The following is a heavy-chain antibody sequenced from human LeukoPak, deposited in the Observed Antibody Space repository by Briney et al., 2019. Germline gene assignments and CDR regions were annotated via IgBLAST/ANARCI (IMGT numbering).Heavy chain of an antibody. D-gene: IGHD5/OR15-5a*01. CDR1: GGSISSYY. V-gene: IGHV4-59*01. Sequence: PSETLSLTCTVSGGSISSYYWSWIRQPPGKGLEWIGYIYYSGSTNYNPSLKSRVTISVDTSKNQFSLKLSSVTAADTAVYYCARHGGNSVYDPFEHWGQGTLVTVSS. CDR2: IYYSGST. J-gene: IGHJ4*02. CDR3: ARHGGNSVYDPFEH.